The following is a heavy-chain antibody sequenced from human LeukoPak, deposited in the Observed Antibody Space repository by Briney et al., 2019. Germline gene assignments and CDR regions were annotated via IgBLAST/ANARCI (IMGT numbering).Heavy chain of an antibody. CDR2: IYHNGYT. D-gene: IGHD3-10*01. Sequence: SETLSLTCSVSGGSISSYDCNWIRQPPGKGLEWIGYIYHNGYTNYNPSPKSRIAISVDTSKNQFSLKLTSVTAADTAVYYCARAPITMVRGVINWPYGMDVWGQGTTVTVSS. J-gene: IGHJ6*02. CDR3: ARAPITMVRGVINWPYGMDV. V-gene: IGHV4-59*01. CDR1: GGSISSYD.